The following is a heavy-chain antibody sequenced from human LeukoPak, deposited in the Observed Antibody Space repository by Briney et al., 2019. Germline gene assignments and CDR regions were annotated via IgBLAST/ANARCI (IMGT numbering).Heavy chain of an antibody. J-gene: IGHJ6*03. CDR2: IIPIFGTA. CDR3: AREVRVDGSLYYYYYMDV. V-gene: IGHV1-69*13. Sequence: ASVKVSCKASGGTFSSYAISWVRQAPGQGPEWMGGIIPIFGTANYAQKFQGRVTITADESTSTAYMELSSLRSEDTAVYYCAREVRVDGSLYYYYYMDVWGKGTTVTISS. CDR1: GGTFSSYA. D-gene: IGHD2-8*02.